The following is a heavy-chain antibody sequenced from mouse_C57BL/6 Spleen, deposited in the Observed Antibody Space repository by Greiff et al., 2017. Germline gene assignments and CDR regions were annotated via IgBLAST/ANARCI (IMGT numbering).Heavy chain of an antibody. Sequence: EVKVEESGGGLVQPGGSLKLSCVASGFTFSNYWMNWVRQSPEKGLEWVAQIRLKSDNYETHYAESVKVRFTISRDDSKSSVYLQMNNLRAEDTGIYYCTDYYYYGSSYFAYWGQGTLVTVSA. CDR1: GFTFSNYW. CDR2: IRLKSDNYET. D-gene: IGHD1-1*01. J-gene: IGHJ3*01. V-gene: IGHV6-3*01. CDR3: TDYYYYGSSYFAY.